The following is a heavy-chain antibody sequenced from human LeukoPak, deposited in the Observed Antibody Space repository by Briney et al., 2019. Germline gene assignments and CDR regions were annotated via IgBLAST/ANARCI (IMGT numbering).Heavy chain of an antibody. CDR3: ARHEEGDAFDI. CDR1: GGSISSSSYY. J-gene: IGHJ3*02. V-gene: IGHV4-39*01. Sequence: SETLSLTCAVSGGSISSSSYYWGWIRQPPGKGLEWIGSIYYSGSTYYNPSLKSRVTISVDTSKNQFSLKLSSVTAADTAVYYCARHEEGDAFDIWGQGTMVTVSS. CDR2: IYYSGST.